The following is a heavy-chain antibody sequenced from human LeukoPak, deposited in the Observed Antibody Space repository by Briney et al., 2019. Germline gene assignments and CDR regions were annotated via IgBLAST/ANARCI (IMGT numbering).Heavy chain of an antibody. CDR2: ISAYSGNA. Sequence: ASVKVSCKASGYIFSSYGIIWVRQAPGQGFELMGWISAYSGNANYALSLYDRVTLTTDTATDTAHMELRGLTSDDTAVYCCARIAYSIGCDYWGQGTQVTVSS. V-gene: IGHV1-18*01. CDR1: GYIFSSYG. J-gene: IGHJ4*02. CDR3: ARIAYSIGCDY. D-gene: IGHD6-19*01.